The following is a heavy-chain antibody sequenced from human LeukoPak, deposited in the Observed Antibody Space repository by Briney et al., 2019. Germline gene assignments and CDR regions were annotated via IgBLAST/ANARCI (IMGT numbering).Heavy chain of an antibody. CDR1: GYIFPTYG. CDR2: ISAYNSLA. CDR3: ARDPRKGYYGSGSYYYMDV. J-gene: IGHJ6*03. V-gene: IGHV1-18*01. D-gene: IGHD3-10*01. Sequence: ASVKVSCKASGYIFPTYGISWVRQAPGQGLEWMGWISAYNSLANYAQKLQGRVTMTTDTSTSTAYMELRSLRSDDTAVYYCARDPRKGYYGSGSYYYMDVWGKGTTVTISS.